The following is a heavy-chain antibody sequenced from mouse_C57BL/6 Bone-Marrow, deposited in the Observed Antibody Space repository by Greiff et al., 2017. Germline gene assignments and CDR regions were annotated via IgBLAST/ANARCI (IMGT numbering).Heavy chain of an antibody. CDR1: GFSFNTYA. D-gene: IGHD1-1*02. CDR3: VRHNYDYDAMDY. V-gene: IGHV10-1*01. CDR2: IRSKSNNYAT. Sequence: EVKLMESGGGLVQPKGSLKLSCAASGFSFNTYAMNWVRQAPGKGLEWVARIRSKSNNYATYYAVSVKDRFTISRDDSESMLYLQMNNLKTEDTAMYYCVRHNYDYDAMDYWGQGTSVTVSS. J-gene: IGHJ4*01.